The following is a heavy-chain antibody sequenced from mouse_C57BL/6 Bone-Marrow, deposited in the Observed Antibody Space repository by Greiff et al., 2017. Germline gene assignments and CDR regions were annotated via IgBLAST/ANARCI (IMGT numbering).Heavy chain of an antibody. D-gene: IGHD1-1*01. CDR2: IDPSDSYT. Sequence: QVQLQQPGAELVRPGTSVKLSCKASGYTFTSYWMHWVKQRPGQGLEWIGVIDPSDSYTNYNQKFKGKATLTVDTSYSTAYMQLSSLTSEDSAVYYCARITTVVYWYFDVWGTGTTVTVSS. J-gene: IGHJ1*03. CDR3: ARITTVVYWYFDV. V-gene: IGHV1-59*01. CDR1: GYTFTSYW.